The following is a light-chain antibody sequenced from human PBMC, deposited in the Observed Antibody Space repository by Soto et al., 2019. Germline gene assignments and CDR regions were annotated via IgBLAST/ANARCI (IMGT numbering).Light chain of an antibody. Sequence: EFVLRLSPGTVSVSTRDRVHLSCRASQSVDINLAWYQQRAGQAPRLLVYGASTKATDMPGRFSGRGSGTEFTLTINNLQSEDFAVYYCQQYRNWPRTVGQGTKVDIK. CDR1: QSVDIN. CDR3: QQYRNWPRT. CDR2: GAS. J-gene: IGKJ1*01. V-gene: IGKV3-15*01.